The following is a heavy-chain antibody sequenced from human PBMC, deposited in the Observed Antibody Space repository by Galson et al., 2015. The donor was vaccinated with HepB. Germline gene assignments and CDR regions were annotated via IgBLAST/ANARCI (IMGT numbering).Heavy chain of an antibody. D-gene: IGHD2-2*01. CDR1: GFTFGDYA. J-gene: IGHJ5*02. Sequence: SLRLSCAASGFTFGDYAMSWFRQAPGKGLEWVGFIRSKAYGGTTEYAASVKGRFTISRDDSKSIAYLQMNSLKTEDTAVYYCTGSPYCSSTSCYPGGGDWFDPWGQGTLVTVSS. CDR2: IRSKAYGGTT. CDR3: TGSPYCSSTSCYPGGGDWFDP. V-gene: IGHV3-49*03.